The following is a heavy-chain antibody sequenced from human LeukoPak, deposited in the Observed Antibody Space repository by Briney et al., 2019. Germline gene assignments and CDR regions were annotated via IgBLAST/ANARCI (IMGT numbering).Heavy chain of an antibody. V-gene: IGHV4-59*12. CDR1: SGSISGYY. CDR2: IRYRGTI. D-gene: IGHD2-2*01. J-gene: IGHJ6*03. Sequence: SETLSLTCTVSSGSISGYYWTWIRQSPGKGLEWIAYIRYRGTIQCNPSVKSRVTISVDTSKNQFSLKLSSVTAADTAVYYCARARKEPIFTSSTSPERYYYYYYYMDVWGKGTTVTVSS. CDR3: ARARKEPIFTSSTSPERYYYYYYYMDV.